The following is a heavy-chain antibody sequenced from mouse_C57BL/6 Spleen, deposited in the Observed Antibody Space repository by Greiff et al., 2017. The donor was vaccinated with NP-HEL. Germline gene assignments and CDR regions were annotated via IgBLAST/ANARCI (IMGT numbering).Heavy chain of an antibody. Sequence: QVQLKESGAELARPGASVKLSCKASGYTFTSYGISWVKQRTGQGLEWIGEIYPRSGNTYYNEKFKGKATLTADKSSSTAYMELRSLTSEDSAVYFCARNKALWYFDVWGTGTTVTVSS. J-gene: IGHJ1*03. CDR3: ARNKALWYFDV. V-gene: IGHV1-81*01. CDR2: IYPRSGNT. CDR1: GYTFTSYG. D-gene: IGHD1-3*01.